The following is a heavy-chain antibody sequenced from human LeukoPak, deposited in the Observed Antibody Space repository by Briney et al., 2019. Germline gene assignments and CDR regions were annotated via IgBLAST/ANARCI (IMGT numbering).Heavy chain of an antibody. CDR3: ASSGYGSGWADY. CDR1: GFTFRSHA. D-gene: IGHD2-15*01. CDR2: IYENGGTT. V-gene: IGHV3-23*01. J-gene: IGHJ4*02. Sequence: GGSLRLSCVGSGFTFRSHAMSWVRQAPEKGLEFVSGIYENGGTTYYADSVKGRFSISRDNAKNTLYLQMSSLRAEDTAVYYCASSGYGSGWADYWGQGTLVTVSS.